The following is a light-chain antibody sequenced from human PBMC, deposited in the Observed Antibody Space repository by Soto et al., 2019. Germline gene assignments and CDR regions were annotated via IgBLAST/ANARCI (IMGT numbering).Light chain of an antibody. J-gene: IGKJ3*01. V-gene: IGKV3-11*01. CDR2: DAS. Sequence: EIVLTQSPATLSLSPGERATLSCRASQDVSKYLAWYQQKPGQAPRLLIYDASNRATGIPARFSGSGSGTDFTLTISSLEPEDFAVYYCQQRSNWRVGPGTKVDSK. CDR3: QQRSNWR. CDR1: QDVSKY.